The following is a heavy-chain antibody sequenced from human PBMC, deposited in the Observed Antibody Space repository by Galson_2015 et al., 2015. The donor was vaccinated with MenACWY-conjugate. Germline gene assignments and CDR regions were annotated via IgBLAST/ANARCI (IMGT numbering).Heavy chain of an antibody. CDR2: IKQDGSEK. CDR3: ARDLGFDACHNDCYSPY. V-gene: IGHV3-7*03. D-gene: IGHD2-21*02. CDR1: GFTFSSYW. J-gene: IGHJ4*02. Sequence: SLRLSCAASGFTFSSYWMRWVRQVPGKGPEWVAVIKQDGSEKYYADSVRGRFTISRDNAKSSLFLQMNSLRVEDTAVYDCARDLGFDACHNDCYSPYWGQGTLVTVSS.